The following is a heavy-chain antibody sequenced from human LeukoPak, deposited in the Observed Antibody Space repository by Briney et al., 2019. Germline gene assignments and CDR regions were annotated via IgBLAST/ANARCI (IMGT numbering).Heavy chain of an antibody. CDR2: INSDGSSI. CDR3: ARETSTGKYPQNVPDY. D-gene: IGHD2-8*02. CDR1: GFTFSSYW. Sequence: PGGSLRLSCAASGFTFSSYWMHWVRQAPGKGLVWVSRINSDGSSIAYADSVQGRFTISRDNAKNTLYLQVSSLSAEDTAVYYCARETSTGKYPQNVPDYWGQGTLVTVSS. V-gene: IGHV3-74*01. J-gene: IGHJ4*02.